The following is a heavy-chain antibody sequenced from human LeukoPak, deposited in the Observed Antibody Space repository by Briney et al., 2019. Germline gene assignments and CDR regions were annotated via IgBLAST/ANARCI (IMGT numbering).Heavy chain of an antibody. V-gene: IGHV1-2*02. J-gene: IGHJ5*02. Sequence: GASVKVSCKASGYTFTGYYMLWVRQAPGQGLEWMGWINPNSGGTNYAQKFQGRVTMTRDTSISTAYMELSRLRSDDTAVYYCARVDGGSLLTGEYWFDPWGQGTLVTVSS. CDR1: GYTFTGYY. D-gene: IGHD7-27*01. CDR2: INPNSGGT. CDR3: ARVDGGSLLTGEYWFDP.